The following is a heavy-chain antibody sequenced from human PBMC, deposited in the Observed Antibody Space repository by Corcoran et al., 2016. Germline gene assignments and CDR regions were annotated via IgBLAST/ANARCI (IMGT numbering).Heavy chain of an antibody. CDR1: GGTFSSYA. J-gene: IGHJ3*02. Sequence: QVQLVQSGAEVKKPGSSVKVSCKASGGTFSSYAISWVRQAPGQGLEWMGGIIPIFGTANYAQKFQGRVTITADESTSTANMELSSLRSEDTAVYYCARKGDYYDSSAQHAFDIWGQGTMVTVSS. CDR2: IIPIFGTA. V-gene: IGHV1-69*01. D-gene: IGHD3-22*01. CDR3: ARKGDYYDSSAQHAFDI.